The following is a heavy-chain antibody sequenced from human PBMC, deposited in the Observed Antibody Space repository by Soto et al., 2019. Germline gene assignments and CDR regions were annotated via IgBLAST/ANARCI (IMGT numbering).Heavy chain of an antibody. D-gene: IGHD2-21*02. CDR2: ISAYNGNT. CDR1: GYTFTSYG. J-gene: IGHJ6*02. V-gene: IGHV1-18*01. Sequence: GASVKVSCKASGYTFTSYGISWVRQAPGQGLEWMGWISAYNGNTNYAQKLQGRVTMTTDTSTSTAYMELRSLRSDDTAVYSCARDTLGGGGDDSNTGRGGWGQGTRGTSSS. CDR3: ARDTLGGGGDDSNTGRGG.